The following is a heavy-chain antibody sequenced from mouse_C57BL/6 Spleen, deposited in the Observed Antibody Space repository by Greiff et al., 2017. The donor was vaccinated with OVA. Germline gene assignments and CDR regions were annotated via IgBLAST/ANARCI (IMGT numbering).Heavy chain of an antibody. V-gene: IGHV1-69*01. CDR1: GYTFTSYW. CDR3: ARWHYGSSYDYFDY. CDR2: IDPSDSYT. D-gene: IGHD1-1*01. J-gene: IGHJ2*01. Sequence: VQLQQPGAELVMPGASVKLSCKASGYTFTSYWMHWVKQRPGQGLEWIGEIDPSDSYTNYNQKFKGKSTLTVDKSSSTAYMQLSSLTSEDSAVYYCARWHYGSSYDYFDYWGQGTTLTVSS.